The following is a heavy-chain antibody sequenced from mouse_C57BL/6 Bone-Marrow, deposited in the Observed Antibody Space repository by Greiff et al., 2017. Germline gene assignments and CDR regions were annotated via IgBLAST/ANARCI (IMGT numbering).Heavy chain of an antibody. CDR3: ARSDYYDYDWFAY. D-gene: IGHD2-4*01. V-gene: IGHV1-81*01. CDR2: IYHRSGNT. Sequence: QVQLQQSGAELARPGASVKLSCKASGYTFTSYGISWVKQRTGQGLEWIGEIYHRSGNTYYNEKFKGKATLTADKSSSTAYMELRSLTSEDSAVYFCARSDYYDYDWFAYWGQGTLVTVSA. CDR1: GYTFTSYG. J-gene: IGHJ3*01.